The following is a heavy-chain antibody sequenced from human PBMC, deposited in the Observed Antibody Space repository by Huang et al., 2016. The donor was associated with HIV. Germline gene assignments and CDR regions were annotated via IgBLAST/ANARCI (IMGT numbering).Heavy chain of an antibody. CDR1: GGSFTSLA. J-gene: IGHJ3*02. CDR2: IVPLVSWT. D-gene: IGHD1-1*01. Sequence: VQLVQSGAEVRRPGSSVRVSCKATGGSFTSLAFNWVRQAPGQGLEYMGGIVPLVSWTNYAERFQNRLTISADKSTNTVYMELRSLRSEDTGVFYCAREGQTWYGKPIAAFEIWGQGTTVIVSS. V-gene: IGHV1-69*10. CDR3: AREGQTWYGKPIAAFEI.